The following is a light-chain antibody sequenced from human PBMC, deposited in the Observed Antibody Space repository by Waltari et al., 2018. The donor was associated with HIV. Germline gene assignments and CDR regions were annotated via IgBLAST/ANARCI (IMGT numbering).Light chain of an antibody. CDR3: SSYTTSSTF. CDR1: SSDIGSYNR. Sequence: QSALTQPASVSGSPGQSITISCTGTSSDIGSYNRVSWYQQHPGKAPKLMIYDVSNRPSGVSDRFSGSKSGNTASLTISGLQAEDEAHYYGSSYTTSSTFFGGGTKLTVL. J-gene: IGLJ2*01. CDR2: DVS. V-gene: IGLV2-14*01.